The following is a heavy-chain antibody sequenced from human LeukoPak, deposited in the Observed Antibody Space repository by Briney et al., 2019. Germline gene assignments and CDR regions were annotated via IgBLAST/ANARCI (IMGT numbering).Heavy chain of an antibody. CDR3: ARRKRYYYGSGSYQDY. CDR1: GGSISTSNYY. J-gene: IGHJ4*02. D-gene: IGHD3-10*01. CDR2: IFYSGST. V-gene: IGHV4-39*07. Sequence: SETLSLTCSVSGGSISTSNYYWGWIRQPPGKGLEWIGNIFYSGSTYYSPSLKSRVTISVDTSKNQFSLKLSSVTAADTAVYYCARRKRYYYGSGSYQDYWGQGTLVTVSS.